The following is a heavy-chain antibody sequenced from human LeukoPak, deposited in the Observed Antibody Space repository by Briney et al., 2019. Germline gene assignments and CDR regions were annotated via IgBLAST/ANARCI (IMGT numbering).Heavy chain of an antibody. D-gene: IGHD6-19*01. CDR2: ISAYNGNT. CDR3: ARDSVAVEFDY. Sequence: ASVKVSCKASGYTFTSYGISWVRQAPGRGLEWMGWISAYNGNTNYAQKLQGRVTMTTDTSTSAAYMELRSLRSDDTAVYYCARDSVAVEFDYWGQGTLVTVSS. V-gene: IGHV1-18*01. CDR1: GYTFTSYG. J-gene: IGHJ4*02.